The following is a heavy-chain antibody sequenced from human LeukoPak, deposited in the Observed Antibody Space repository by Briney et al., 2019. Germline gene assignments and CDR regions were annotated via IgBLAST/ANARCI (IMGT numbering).Heavy chain of an antibody. Sequence: RPGGSLRLSCAASGFTFSSYSMNWVRQAPGKGLEWVSSISSSSSYIYYADSVKGRFTISRDNAKNSLYLQMNSLRAEDTAVYYCARDRREYSSSWDFDYWGQGTLVTVSS. CDR1: GFTFSSYS. J-gene: IGHJ4*02. CDR2: ISSSSSYI. D-gene: IGHD6-13*01. V-gene: IGHV3-21*01. CDR3: ARDRREYSSSWDFDY.